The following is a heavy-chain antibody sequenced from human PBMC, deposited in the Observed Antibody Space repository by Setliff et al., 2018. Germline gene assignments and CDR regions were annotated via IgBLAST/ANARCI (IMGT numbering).Heavy chain of an antibody. V-gene: IGHV3-30*04. D-gene: IGHD1-26*01. CDR2: ISRDARKE. J-gene: IGHJ6*04. CDR3: ARKWDEDSAVIVAASVLDV. CDR1: GFTFSTYA. Sequence: PGGSLSLSCAASGFTFSTYAMHWVRQAPGKGLEWVAFISRDARKELYADSVRGRFTISRDNAKDTMYLQMTSLRLDDTAVYYCARKWDEDSAVIVAASVLDVWGTGTSVTVSS.